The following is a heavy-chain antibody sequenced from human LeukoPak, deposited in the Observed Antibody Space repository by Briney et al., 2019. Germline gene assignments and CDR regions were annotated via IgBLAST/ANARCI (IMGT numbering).Heavy chain of an antibody. J-gene: IGHJ4*02. Sequence: EASVKVSCKASGYTFSIYNMHWVRQAPGQGLEWMGIINPSGGSASDAQKFQGRLTMTRDTSTSTLYMELSSLRSEDTAVYYCARHDYSIDYWGQGTLVTVSS. V-gene: IGHV1-46*01. CDR3: ARHDYSIDY. D-gene: IGHD4-11*01. CDR2: INPSGGSA. CDR1: GYTFSIYN.